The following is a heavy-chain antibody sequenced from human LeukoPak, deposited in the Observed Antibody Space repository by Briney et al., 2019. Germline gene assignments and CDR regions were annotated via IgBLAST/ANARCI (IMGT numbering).Heavy chain of an antibody. J-gene: IGHJ4*02. CDR2: IYYSGGT. CDR1: GGSISSYY. D-gene: IGHD3-16*01. CDR3: ARCTDSGGVDY. Sequence: PSETLSLTCTVSGGSISSYYWSWIRQPPGKGLEWIGYIYYSGGTNYNPSLKSRVTISVDTSKNQFSLKLGSVTAADTAVYYCARCTDSGGVDYWGQGTLVTVSS. V-gene: IGHV4-59*01.